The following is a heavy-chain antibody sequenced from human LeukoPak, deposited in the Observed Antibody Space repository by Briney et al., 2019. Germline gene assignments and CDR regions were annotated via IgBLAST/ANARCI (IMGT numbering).Heavy chain of an antibody. V-gene: IGHV1-46*01. CDR1: GVTFTSYY. Sequence: VASVKVFCKASGVTFTSYYMHWVRQAPGVGLEWMGIINPTGGSTSYAQKFQGRVTMIRDTSTSTVYMELSSLRSEDTAVYYCARDHYHKIHSVMVTAPDYWGQGTLVTVSS. D-gene: IGHD2-21*02. J-gene: IGHJ4*02. CDR3: ARDHYHKIHSVMVTAPDY. CDR2: INPTGGST.